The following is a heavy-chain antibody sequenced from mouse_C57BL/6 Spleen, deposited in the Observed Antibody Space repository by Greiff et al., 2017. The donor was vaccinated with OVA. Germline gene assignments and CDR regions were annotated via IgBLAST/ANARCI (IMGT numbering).Heavy chain of an antibody. J-gene: IGHJ2*01. CDR2: IWWDDDK. V-gene: IGHV8-8*01. CDR1: GFSLSTFGMG. D-gene: IGHD1-1*01. CDR3: ARMDRNYYGGSYFFDY. Sequence: QVTLKESGPGILQPSQTLSLTCSFSGFSLSTFGMGVAWIRQPSGKCLEWLAHIWWDDDKYYNPALKSRLTIFKDTSKNQVFLKIANVDTADTATYYCARMDRNYYGGSYFFDYWGQGTTLTVSS.